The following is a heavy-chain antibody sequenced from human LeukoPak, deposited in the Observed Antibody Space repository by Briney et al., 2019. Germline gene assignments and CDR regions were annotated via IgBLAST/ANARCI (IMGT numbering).Heavy chain of an antibody. Sequence: VGPVKVSCKASGYTFTSYGISWVRQAPGQGLEWMGWISAYNGNTNYAQKLQGRVTMATDTSTSTAYMELRSLRSDDTAVYYCAREGDMVRGVRSYYYGMDVWGKGTTVTVSS. V-gene: IGHV1-18*04. CDR1: GYTFTSYG. J-gene: IGHJ6*04. CDR2: ISAYNGNT. D-gene: IGHD3-10*01. CDR3: AREGDMVRGVRSYYYGMDV.